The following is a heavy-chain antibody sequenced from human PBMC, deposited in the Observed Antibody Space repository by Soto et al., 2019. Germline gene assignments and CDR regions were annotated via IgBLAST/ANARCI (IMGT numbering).Heavy chain of an antibody. Sequence: QVQLQESGPGLVKPSQTLSLTCSVSGGSISSGSFYWTWIRHHPGKGLEWIGYIHSSGSTYYNPSIKSRVSMSVDTSKNHVSLKVSSVTAADTAVYYCAREDRNYYDRSGYFHWGQGTLVTVSS. V-gene: IGHV4-31*03. CDR1: GGSISSGSFY. CDR3: AREDRNYYDRSGYFH. D-gene: IGHD3-22*01. J-gene: IGHJ4*02. CDR2: IHSSGST.